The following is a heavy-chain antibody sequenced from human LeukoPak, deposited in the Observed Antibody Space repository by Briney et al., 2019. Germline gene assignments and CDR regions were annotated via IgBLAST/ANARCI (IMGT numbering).Heavy chain of an antibody. J-gene: IGHJ6*02. V-gene: IGHV1-46*01. CDR1: GGTFSSYA. CDR2: INPSGGST. Sequence: ASVTVSCKASGGTFSSYAISWVRQAPGQGLEWMGIINPSGGSTSYAQKFQGRVTMTRDTSTSTVYMELSSLRSEDTAVYYCARAQGKYGMDVWGQGTTVTVSS. CDR3: ARAQGKYGMDV.